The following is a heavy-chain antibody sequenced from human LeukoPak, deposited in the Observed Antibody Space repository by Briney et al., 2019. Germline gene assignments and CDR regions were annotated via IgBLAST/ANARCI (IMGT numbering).Heavy chain of an antibody. CDR1: GFTFSSYS. CDR3: AKATGTFYYFDY. CDR2: ISSSSSYI. D-gene: IGHD1-1*01. Sequence: GGSLRLSCAASGFTFSSYSMNWVRQAPGKGLEWVSSISSSSSYIHYADSVKGRFTISRDNAKNSLYLQMNSLKAEDTAVYYCAKATGTFYYFDYWGQGTLVTVSS. J-gene: IGHJ4*02. V-gene: IGHV3-21*04.